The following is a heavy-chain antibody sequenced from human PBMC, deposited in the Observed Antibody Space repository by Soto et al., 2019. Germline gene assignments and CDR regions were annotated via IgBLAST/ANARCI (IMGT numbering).Heavy chain of an antibody. D-gene: IGHD1-26*01. CDR1: GFTFSSYG. CDR3: AKDHIVGATRGYNWFDP. Sequence: GGSLRLSCAASGFTFSSYGMHWVRQAPGKWLEWVAVISYDGSNKYYADSVKGRFTISRDNSKNTLYLQMNSLRAEDTAVYYCAKDHIVGATRGYNWFDPWGQGXLVTVYS. J-gene: IGHJ5*02. V-gene: IGHV3-30*18. CDR2: ISYDGSNK.